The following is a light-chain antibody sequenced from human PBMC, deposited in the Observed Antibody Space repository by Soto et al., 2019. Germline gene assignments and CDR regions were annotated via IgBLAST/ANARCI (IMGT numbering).Light chain of an antibody. CDR1: QDIRND. Sequence: DIQMTQSPSSLSASVGDRVTITCRASQDIRNDLDWYQQKPGKAPKRLMYAASSLESGVPSRFRGSGSGTEFTLTISSLQPEDFATYYCLQVNTYPPWTFGQGTKVEIK. CDR2: AAS. V-gene: IGKV1-17*01. CDR3: LQVNTYPPWT. J-gene: IGKJ1*01.